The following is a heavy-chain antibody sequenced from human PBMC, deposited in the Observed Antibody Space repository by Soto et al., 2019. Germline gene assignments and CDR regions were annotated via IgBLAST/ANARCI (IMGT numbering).Heavy chain of an antibody. Sequence: SSETLSLTCTVSGGSISSSSYYWGWIRQPPGKGLEWIGSIYYSGSTYYNPSLKSRVTISVDTSKNQFSLKLSSVTAADTAVYYCATNYAYYYYYGMDVWGQVITVTVSS. CDR1: GGSISSSSYY. V-gene: IGHV4-39*01. J-gene: IGHJ6*02. D-gene: IGHD4-4*01. CDR2: IYYSGST. CDR3: ATNYAYYYYYGMDV.